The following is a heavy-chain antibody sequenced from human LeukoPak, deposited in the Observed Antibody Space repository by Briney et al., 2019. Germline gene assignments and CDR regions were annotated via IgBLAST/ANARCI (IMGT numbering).Heavy chain of an antibody. Sequence: GGSLRLSCTASGFTFSDYYMSWIRQAPGQGLECVSYISNSGSAKYYADSVRGRFTISRDNAKNSLYLQMNGLRAEDTALYYCARARGSYSFDYWGQGTLVTVSS. J-gene: IGHJ4*02. V-gene: IGHV3-11*01. D-gene: IGHD1-26*01. CDR2: ISNSGSAK. CDR1: GFTFSDYY. CDR3: ARARGSYSFDY.